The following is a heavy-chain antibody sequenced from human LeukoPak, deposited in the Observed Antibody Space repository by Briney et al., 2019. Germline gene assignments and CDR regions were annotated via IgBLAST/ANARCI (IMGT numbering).Heavy chain of an antibody. Sequence: GGSLRLSCAASGFTFSSYAMRWVRQAPGKGLEWVSAISGSGGSTYYADSVKGRFTISRDNSKNTLYLQMNSLRAEDTAVYYCAKDRRAYSSSWYRENRYYFDYWGQGTLVTVSS. CDR3: AKDRRAYSSSWYRENRYYFDY. CDR2: ISGSGGST. D-gene: IGHD6-13*01. V-gene: IGHV3-23*01. J-gene: IGHJ4*02. CDR1: GFTFSSYA.